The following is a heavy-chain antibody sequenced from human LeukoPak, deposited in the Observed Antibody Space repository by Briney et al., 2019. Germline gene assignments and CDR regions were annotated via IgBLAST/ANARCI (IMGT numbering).Heavy chain of an antibody. CDR2: IKRDGSEK. J-gene: IGHJ4*02. V-gene: IGHV3-7*01. Sequence: GGSLRLSCAASGFTFSSYWMSWVRQAPGKGLEWVANIKRDGSEKYYVDSVKGRFTISRDNAKNSLYLQMNSLRAEDTAVYYCAREHSSGWYEYDYWGQGTLVTVSS. D-gene: IGHD6-19*01. CDR1: GFTFSSYW. CDR3: AREHSSGWYEYDY.